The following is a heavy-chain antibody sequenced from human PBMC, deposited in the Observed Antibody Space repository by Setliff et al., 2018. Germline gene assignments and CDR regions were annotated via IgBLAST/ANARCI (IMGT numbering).Heavy chain of an antibody. CDR3: ARDKGYDSSGYYFYYYYYMDV. CDR2: INPGNGNT. Sequence: EASVKVSCKASGYTFTDYAMHWVRQAPGQRLEWMGWINPGNGNTKYSQKFQGRVIITRDTSASTAYMELSSLRSEDTAVYYCARDKGYDSSGYYFYYYYYMDVWGKGTTVTVSS. J-gene: IGHJ6*03. D-gene: IGHD3-22*01. V-gene: IGHV1-3*01. CDR1: GYTFTDYA.